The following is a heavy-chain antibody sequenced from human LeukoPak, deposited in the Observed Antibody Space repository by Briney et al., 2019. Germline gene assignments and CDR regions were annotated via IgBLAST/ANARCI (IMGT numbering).Heavy chain of an antibody. D-gene: IGHD5-24*01. CDR3: AKGGDGYNRLDY. Sequence: GRSLRLSCAASGFTFSSYGMHWVRQAPGKGLEWVAVIWYDGSNKYYADSVKGRFTISRDNAKNSLYLQMNSLRAEDTALYYCAKGGDGYNRLDYWGQGTLVTVSS. CDR2: IWYDGSNK. CDR1: GFTFSSYG. V-gene: IGHV3-33*03. J-gene: IGHJ4*02.